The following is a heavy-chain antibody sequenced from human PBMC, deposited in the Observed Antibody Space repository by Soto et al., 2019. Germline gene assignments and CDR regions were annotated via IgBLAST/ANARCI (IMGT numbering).Heavy chain of an antibody. CDR1: GFTFSSYG. D-gene: IGHD3-22*01. J-gene: IGHJ4*02. Sequence: PGGSLRLSCAASGFTFSSYGIHWVRQAPGKGLEWVAAISYDGSNEHYADSVKGRFTISRDNSKNTLYLQMNSLRAEDTAVYFCAKDTFYYDRSGYYTFDYWGQGTLVTVSS. CDR3: AKDTFYYDRSGYYTFDY. CDR2: ISYDGSNE. V-gene: IGHV3-30*18.